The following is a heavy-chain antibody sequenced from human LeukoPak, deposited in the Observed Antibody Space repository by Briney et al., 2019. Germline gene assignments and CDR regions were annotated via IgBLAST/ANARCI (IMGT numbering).Heavy chain of an antibody. V-gene: IGHV1-18*01. Sequence: EASVTVSCKTSGYTFASYGFSWVRQAPGQGLEWMGWISAYNGHTNYAQKFQGRVTMTTDTSTSTAYMELRSLRSDDTAVYYCARDLVVTATIFDYWGQGTLITVSS. CDR3: ARDLVVTATIFDY. D-gene: IGHD2-21*02. J-gene: IGHJ4*02. CDR1: GYTFASYG. CDR2: ISAYNGHT.